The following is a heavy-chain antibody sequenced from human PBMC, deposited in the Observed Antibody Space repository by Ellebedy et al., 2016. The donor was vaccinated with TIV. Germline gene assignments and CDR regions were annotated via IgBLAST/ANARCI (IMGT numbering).Heavy chain of an antibody. CDR1: GGSISSSSHY. J-gene: IGHJ4*02. V-gene: IGHV4-39*07. CDR2: IYRSGTT. Sequence: MPSETLSLTCTVSGGSISSSSHYWAWIRQPPGKGLEWIGSIYRSGTTYYNPSLKSRVTISVDTSKNQFSLKLNSVTAADTAVYYCARDGGSVRFDYWGQGTLVTVSS. D-gene: IGHD3-16*01. CDR3: ARDGGSVRFDY.